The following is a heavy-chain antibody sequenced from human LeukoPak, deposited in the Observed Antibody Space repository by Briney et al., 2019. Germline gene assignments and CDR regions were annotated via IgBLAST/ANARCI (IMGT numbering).Heavy chain of an antibody. CDR2: IYHSGST. J-gene: IGHJ2*01. Sequence: SETLSLTCTVSGCAISISSHYWGWIRQPPGTGLEWIGSIYHSGSTVYNPSLKSRGTISVDTSRNQFSLKLSSVTASDTAVYYGARNTTVTDWYFDLWGRSTLVTVSS. D-gene: IGHD4-17*01. CDR1: GCAISISSHY. V-gene: IGHV4-39*01. CDR3: ARNTTVTDWYFDL.